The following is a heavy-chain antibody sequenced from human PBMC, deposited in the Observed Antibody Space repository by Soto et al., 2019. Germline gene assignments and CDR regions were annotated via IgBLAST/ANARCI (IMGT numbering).Heavy chain of an antibody. V-gene: IGHV4-31*03. CDR2: IYYNGNT. CDR1: GDSINSNGFY. D-gene: IGHD1-26*01. J-gene: IGHJ4*02. CDR3: ARGQYSLSYSFDY. Sequence: QVQLQESGPGLVKPSQTLSLTCTVSGDSINSNGFYWSWIRQHPEKGLEWIGYIYYNGNTLHNPSLGSRVTISVDTSKVQFSLQLTSVTSADTAVYYCARGQYSLSYSFDYWGQGTLVTVSS.